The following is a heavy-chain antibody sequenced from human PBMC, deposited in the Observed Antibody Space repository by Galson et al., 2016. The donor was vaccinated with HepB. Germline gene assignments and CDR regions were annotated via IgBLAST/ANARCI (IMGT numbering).Heavy chain of an antibody. Sequence: SVKVSCKVSGYTLSELSMHWVRQAPGKGLEWMGRSDPEDGETIYAQNFQGRVTMTEDTSTDSAYMELSSLRSEDMAMYYCAIEYSSGWDLDHWGQGTLVTVSS. CDR3: AIEYSSGWDLDH. CDR2: SDPEDGET. V-gene: IGHV1-24*01. CDR1: GYTLSELS. D-gene: IGHD6-19*01. J-gene: IGHJ4*02.